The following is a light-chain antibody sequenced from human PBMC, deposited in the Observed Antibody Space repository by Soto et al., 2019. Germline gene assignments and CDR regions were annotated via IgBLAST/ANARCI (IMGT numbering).Light chain of an antibody. V-gene: IGKV1-5*01. CDR1: QSISSW. CDR3: QQRHMWPIT. CDR2: DAS. Sequence: DIQITRSPSTLSSTAGDRVTIACRAIQSISSWLAWYQHKPGKAPKLLIYDASNLDSGVPSRFSGSGSGTEFSLTISSLEPEDSAVYYCQQRHMWPITFGQGTRLEIK. J-gene: IGKJ5*01.